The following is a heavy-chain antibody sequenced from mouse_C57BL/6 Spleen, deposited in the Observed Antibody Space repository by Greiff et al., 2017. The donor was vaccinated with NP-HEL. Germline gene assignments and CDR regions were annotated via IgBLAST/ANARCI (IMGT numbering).Heavy chain of an antibody. CDR3: AGHDPIYYDYEGLFDY. CDR1: GFTFSSYG. V-gene: IGHV5-6*01. Sequence: EVKLMESGGDLVKPGGSLKLSCAASGFTFSSYGMSWVRQTPDKRLEWVATISSGGSYTYYPDSVKGRFTISRDNAKNTLYLQMSSLKSEDTAMYYCAGHDPIYYDYEGLFDYWGQGTTLTVSS. D-gene: IGHD2-4*01. J-gene: IGHJ2*01. CDR2: ISSGGSYT.